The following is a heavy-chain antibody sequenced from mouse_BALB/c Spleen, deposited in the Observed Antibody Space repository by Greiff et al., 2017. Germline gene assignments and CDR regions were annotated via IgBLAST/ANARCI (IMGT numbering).Heavy chain of an antibody. CDR2: IWAGGST. CDR1: GFSLTSYG. D-gene: IGHD2-13*01. J-gene: IGHJ4*01. CDR3: ARDDYEGDY. Sequence: VQLQQSGPGLVAPSQSLSITCTVSGFSLTSYGVHWVRQPPGKGLEWLGVIWAGGSTKYNSALMSRLSISKDNSKSQVFLQMTSLQTDDTAMYCCARDDYEGDYWGQGTSVTVSS. V-gene: IGHV2-9*02.